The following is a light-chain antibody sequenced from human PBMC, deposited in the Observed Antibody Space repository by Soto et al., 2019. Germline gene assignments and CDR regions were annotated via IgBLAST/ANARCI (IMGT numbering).Light chain of an antibody. V-gene: IGKV1-5*01. CDR1: QSISSW. CDR2: DAS. CDR3: QRYNTYPLT. Sequence: DIQMTQSPSTLSASIGDRVTITCRASQSISSWLAWYQQKPGKVPKLLIYDASRLQSGVPSRFSGSGSGTEFTLTISSLQPDDIATYFCQRYNTYPLTFGGGTKVEI. J-gene: IGKJ4*01.